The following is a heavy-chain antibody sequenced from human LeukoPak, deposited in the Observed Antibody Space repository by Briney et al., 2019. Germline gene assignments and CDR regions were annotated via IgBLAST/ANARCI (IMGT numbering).Heavy chain of an antibody. Sequence: GGSLRLSCAVSVFTVSSIYMSWVRQAPGKGLEWGSDIYSWGSTYYAASVKGRFTIARGHSTNTLYLQMIRLRAEDTDVYYSAADIVVVPAAIHDAFDLWGQGTMVTASS. CDR1: VFTVSSIY. CDR2: IYSWGST. J-gene: IGHJ3*01. V-gene: IGHV3-53*01. CDR3: AADIVVVPAAIHDAFDL. D-gene: IGHD2-2*01.